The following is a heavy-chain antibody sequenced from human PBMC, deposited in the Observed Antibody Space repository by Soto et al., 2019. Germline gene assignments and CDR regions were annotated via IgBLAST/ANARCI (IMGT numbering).Heavy chain of an antibody. CDR3: ARDGGYYGSGSPPGLGYYYYGMDV. D-gene: IGHD3-10*01. Sequence: QVQLVQSGAEVKKPGASVKVSCKASGYTFTSYGISWVRQAPGQGLEWMGWISAYNGNTNYAQKLQGRVTMTTDTSTSPAYMELRSLRSDDTAVYYCARDGGYYGSGSPPGLGYYYYGMDVWGQGTTVTVSS. CDR1: GYTFTSYG. CDR2: ISAYNGNT. V-gene: IGHV1-18*01. J-gene: IGHJ6*02.